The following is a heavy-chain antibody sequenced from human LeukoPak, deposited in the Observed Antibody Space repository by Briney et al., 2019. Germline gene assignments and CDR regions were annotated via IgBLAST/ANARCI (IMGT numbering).Heavy chain of an antibody. V-gene: IGHV1-46*01. Sequence: ASVRVSCKASGYTLTRYYLHWVRQAPGRWLEWMGIINPSGGSTSYAQKFQGRVTMTRDTSTSTVYMELSSLRSEDTAVYYCARVGLGLDYWGQGTLVTVSS. CDR2: INPSGGST. CDR3: ARVGLGLDY. J-gene: IGHJ4*02. D-gene: IGHD3-16*01. CDR1: GYTLTRYY.